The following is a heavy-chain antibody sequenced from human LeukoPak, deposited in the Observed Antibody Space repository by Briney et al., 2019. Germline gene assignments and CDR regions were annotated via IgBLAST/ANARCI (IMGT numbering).Heavy chain of an antibody. V-gene: IGHV1-18*01. CDR3: ARDQLTGDYYDSSGYYHLFDY. CDR2: ISAYNGNT. J-gene: IGHJ4*02. CDR1: GYTLTSYG. D-gene: IGHD3-22*01. Sequence: ASVKVSCKASGYTLTSYGISWVRQAPGQGLEWMGWISAYNGNTNYAQKLQGRVTMTTDTSTSTAYMELRSLRSDDTAVYYCARDQLTGDYYDSSGYYHLFDYWGQGTLVTVSS.